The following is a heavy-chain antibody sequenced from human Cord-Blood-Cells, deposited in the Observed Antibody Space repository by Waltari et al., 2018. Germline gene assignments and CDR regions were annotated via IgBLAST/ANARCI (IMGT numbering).Heavy chain of an antibody. D-gene: IGHD6-13*01. CDR3: ARRGGIAAAVDY. CDR1: GGSVSSGSYY. Sequence: QVQLQESGPGLVKPSETLSLTCTVSGGSVSSGSYYWSWIRQPPGKGLEWIGYIYYSGSTNYNPSRKSRVTISVDTSKNQFSLKLSSVTAADTAVYYCARRGGIAAAVDYWGQGTLVTVSS. V-gene: IGHV4-61*01. J-gene: IGHJ4*02. CDR2: IYYSGST.